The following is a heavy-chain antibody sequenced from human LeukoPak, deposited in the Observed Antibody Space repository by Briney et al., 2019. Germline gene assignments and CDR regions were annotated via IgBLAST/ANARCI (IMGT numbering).Heavy chain of an antibody. D-gene: IGHD3-10*01. J-gene: IGHJ6*02. V-gene: IGHV3-30*04. CDR1: GFTFSSFA. CDR2: ISYDGSNK. CDR3: ASLYYGSGSYNVPPAGGYYYGMDV. Sequence: GGSLRLSCAASGFTFSSFAMHWVRQAPGKGLEWVAVISYDGSNKYYADSVKGRFTISRDNSKNTLYLQMNSLRAEDTAVYYCASLYYGSGSYNVPPAGGYYYGMDVWGQGTTVTVSS.